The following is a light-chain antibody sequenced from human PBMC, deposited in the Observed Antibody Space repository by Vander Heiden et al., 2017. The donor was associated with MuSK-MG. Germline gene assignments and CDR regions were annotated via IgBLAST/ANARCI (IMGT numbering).Light chain of an antibody. CDR2: AAS. V-gene: IGKV1-39*01. CDR3: QQSDSTPHT. Sequence: DIQMTQSPSSLSASVGDRATITCRASQSISSYLNWYQQKPGKAPKLLIYAASSLQSGVPSRFSGSGSGTDFTLTISRLQPEDFATYYCQQSDSTPHTFGGGTKVEIK. J-gene: IGKJ4*01. CDR1: QSISSY.